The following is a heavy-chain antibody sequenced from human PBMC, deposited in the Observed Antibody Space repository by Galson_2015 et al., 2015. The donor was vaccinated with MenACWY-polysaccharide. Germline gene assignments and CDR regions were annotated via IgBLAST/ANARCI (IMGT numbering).Heavy chain of an antibody. Sequence: SVKVSCKASGYTFTSYDINWVRQATGQGLEWMGWMNPNSGNTGYAQKFQGRVTMTRNTTISTAYMELSSLRSEDTAVYYCARGLAAAGEWRLTRYDPWGQGTLVTVSS. CDR2: MNPNSGNT. V-gene: IGHV1-8*01. D-gene: IGHD6-13*01. CDR1: GYTFTSYD. J-gene: IGHJ5*02. CDR3: ARGLAAAGEWRLTRYDP.